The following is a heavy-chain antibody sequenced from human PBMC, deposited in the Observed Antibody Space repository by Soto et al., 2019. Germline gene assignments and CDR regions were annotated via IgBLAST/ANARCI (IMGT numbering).Heavy chain of an antibody. D-gene: IGHD3-10*01. CDR3: ARGFLWFGELSYWFDP. J-gene: IGHJ5*02. CDR2: INPSGGST. V-gene: IGHV1-46*01. CDR1: GYTFTSYY. Sequence: GASVKVSCKASGYTFTSYYMHWVRQAPGQGLEWMGIINPSGGSTSYAQKFQGGVTMTRDTSTSTVYMELSSLRSEDTAVYYCARGFLWFGELSYWFDPWGQGTLVTVSS.